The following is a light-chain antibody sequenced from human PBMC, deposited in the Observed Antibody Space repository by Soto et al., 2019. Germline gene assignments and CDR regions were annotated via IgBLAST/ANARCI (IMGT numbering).Light chain of an antibody. V-gene: IGKV1-5*03. CDR3: QQYNSYPLT. Sequence: DIQMTQSPSTLSASVGDRVTITCRASQSISSWLAWYQQKPGKAPKLLIYKASSLESGVPSRFSGIGSGTEFTLTISSLQPDDFATYYCQQYNSYPLTFGGGTKVDIK. J-gene: IGKJ4*01. CDR1: QSISSW. CDR2: KAS.